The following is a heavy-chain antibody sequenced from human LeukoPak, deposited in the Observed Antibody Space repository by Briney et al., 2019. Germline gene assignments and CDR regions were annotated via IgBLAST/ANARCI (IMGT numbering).Heavy chain of an antibody. CDR3: ARDLEHCRNIICSNSAY. J-gene: IGHJ4*02. V-gene: IGHV1-18*04. Sequence: GASEKVSCKGSGYNFDRYGVNWVRQAPGQGLEWVGWISTYNGNTFYAQKFEGRVTMTTDTSTNTVYMDLRSLRSDDTAVYYCARDLEHCRNIICSNSAYWGQGTLVTVSS. D-gene: IGHD2-2*01. CDR2: ISTYNGNT. CDR1: GYNFDRYG.